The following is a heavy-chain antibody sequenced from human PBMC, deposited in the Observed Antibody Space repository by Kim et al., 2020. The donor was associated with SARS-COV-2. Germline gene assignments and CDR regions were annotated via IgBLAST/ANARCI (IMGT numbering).Heavy chain of an antibody. Sequence: QKFQGRVTMTRNTSISTAYMELSSLRSEDTAVYYCARGRVVVAATSYLKYWGQGTLVTVSS. CDR3: ARGRVVVAATSYLKY. V-gene: IGHV1-8*01. D-gene: IGHD2-15*01. J-gene: IGHJ4*02.